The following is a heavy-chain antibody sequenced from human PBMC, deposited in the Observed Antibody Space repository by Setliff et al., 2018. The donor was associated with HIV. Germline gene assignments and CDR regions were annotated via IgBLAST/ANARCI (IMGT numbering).Heavy chain of an antibody. Sequence: GGSLRLSCAASGFTFSSYAMTWVRQAPGKGLEWVSAISGSGGSTYYADSVKGRFTISRDNSKNTLYLQMNSLRAEDTAVYYCASARKPTGGTSTSLDYWGQGTLVTVSS. J-gene: IGHJ4*02. V-gene: IGHV3-23*01. CDR3: ASARKPTGGTSTSLDY. CDR2: ISGSGGST. D-gene: IGHD1-1*01. CDR1: GFTFSSYA.